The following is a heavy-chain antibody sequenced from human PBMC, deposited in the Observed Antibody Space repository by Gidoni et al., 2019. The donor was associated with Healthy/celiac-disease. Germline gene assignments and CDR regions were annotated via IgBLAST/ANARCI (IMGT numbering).Heavy chain of an antibody. J-gene: IGHJ6*02. V-gene: IGHV4-34*01. CDR2: INHSGST. D-gene: IGHD3-3*02. Sequence: QVQLQQWGAGLLKPSETLSLTCAVYGGSFSGSYWSWIRQPPGKGLEWIGEINHSGSTNYNPSLKSRVTISVDTSKNQFSLKLSSVTAADTAVYYCARGRAFSYGHIYYYYGMDVWGQGTTVTVSS. CDR1: GGSFSGSY. CDR3: ARGRAFSYGHIYYYYGMDV.